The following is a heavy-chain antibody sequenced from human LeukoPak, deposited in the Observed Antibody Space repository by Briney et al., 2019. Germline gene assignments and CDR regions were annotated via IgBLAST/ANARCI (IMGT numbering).Heavy chain of an antibody. CDR1: GFTFSSYW. Sequence: GGSLRLSCAASGFTFSSYWMSWVRQAPGKGLEWVANIKQDGSEKYYVDSVKGRFTISRDNAKNSLYLQMNSLRAEDTVVYYCARDKIVGATYFDYWGQGTLVTVSS. D-gene: IGHD1-26*01. CDR3: ARDKIVGATYFDY. CDR2: IKQDGSEK. V-gene: IGHV3-7*01. J-gene: IGHJ4*02.